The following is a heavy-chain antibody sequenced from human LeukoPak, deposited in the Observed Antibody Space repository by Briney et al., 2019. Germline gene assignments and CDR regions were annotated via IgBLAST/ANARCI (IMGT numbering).Heavy chain of an antibody. CDR2: IYSSGSS. V-gene: IGHV4-39*01. Sequence: SETLSLTCTVSGGSINSLGYYWAWIRQPPGKGLEWIGTIYSSGSSYYNPSLKSRVTISVDTSKNQFSLKLSSVTAADTAVYYCARHGYKSGWYGGDFDNWGQGTLVSVSS. J-gene: IGHJ4*02. D-gene: IGHD6-19*01. CDR1: GGSINSLGYY. CDR3: ARHGYKSGWYGGDFDN.